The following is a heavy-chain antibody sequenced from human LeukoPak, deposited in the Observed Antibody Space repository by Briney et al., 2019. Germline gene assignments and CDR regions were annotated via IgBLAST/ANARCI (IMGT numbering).Heavy chain of an antibody. D-gene: IGHD1-26*01. J-gene: IGHJ3*02. CDR2: IYYSGST. V-gene: IGHV4-61*01. Sequence: SETLSLTCTVSGGSIGSTKYYWSWLRQPPGKGLEWIGYIYYSGSTNYNPSLKSRVTIPVDTSKNQFPLKLSSVTAADTAFYYCARYIVSYPHDAFDIWGQGKMVTVSS. CDR3: ARYIVSYPHDAFDI. CDR1: GGSIGSTKYY.